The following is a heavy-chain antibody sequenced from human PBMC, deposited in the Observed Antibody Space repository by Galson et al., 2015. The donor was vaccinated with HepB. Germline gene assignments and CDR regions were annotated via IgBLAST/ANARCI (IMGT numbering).Heavy chain of an antibody. D-gene: IGHD1-1*01. V-gene: IGHV4-34*01. CDR2: INHSGST. J-gene: IGHJ3*02. CDR1: GGSFSGYY. Sequence: LSLTCAVYGGSFSGYYWSWIRQPPGKGLEWIGEINHSGSTNYNPSLKSRVTISVDTSKNQFSLKLSSVTAADTAVYYCAAPKATGRGDAFDIWGQGTMVTVSS. CDR3: AAPKATGRGDAFDI.